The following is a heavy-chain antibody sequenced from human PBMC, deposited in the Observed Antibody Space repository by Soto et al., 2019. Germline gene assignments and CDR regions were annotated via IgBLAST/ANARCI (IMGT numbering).Heavy chain of an antibody. CDR3: AKVPYYYDSSSGNWFDP. J-gene: IGHJ5*02. D-gene: IGHD3-22*01. CDR2: IYHSVST. CDR1: GYSISSGYT. Sequence: SETLSLTCAVSGYSISSGYTWGWLRPPPGKGLEWIGSIYHSVSTYYNPSLKSRVTISVDTSKNQFSLKLSSVTAADTAVYYCAKVPYYYDSSSGNWFDPWGQGTLVTVS. V-gene: IGHV4-38-2*01.